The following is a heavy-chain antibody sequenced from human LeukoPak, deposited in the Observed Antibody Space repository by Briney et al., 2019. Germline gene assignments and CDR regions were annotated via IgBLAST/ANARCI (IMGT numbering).Heavy chain of an antibody. CDR2: ISYDGSNK. CDR3: ARDSITFGGVIVPFDAFDI. V-gene: IGHV3-30-3*01. J-gene: IGHJ3*02. Sequence: GRSLRLSCAASGFTFSSYAMHWVRQAPGKGLEWVAVISYDGSNKYYADSVKGRFTISRDNSKNTLYLQMNSLRAEDTAVYYCARDSITFGGVIVPFDAFDIWGQGTMVTVSS. D-gene: IGHD3-16*02. CDR1: GFTFSSYA.